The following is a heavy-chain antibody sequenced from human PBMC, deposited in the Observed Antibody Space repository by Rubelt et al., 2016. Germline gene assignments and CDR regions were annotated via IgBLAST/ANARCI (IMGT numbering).Heavy chain of an antibody. V-gene: IGHV4-34*01. D-gene: IGHD3-22*01. CDR2: INHSGST. J-gene: IGHJ4*02. CDR1: GGSFSGYY. CDR3: ARGKEGLGVTMMDY. Sequence: QVQLQQWGAGLLKPSETLSLTCAVYGGSFSGYYWSWIRQPPGTGLEWIGEINHSGSTNYNPYLKSRGTISVDTSRNQFSLKLSSVTAADTAVYYCARGKEGLGVTMMDYWGQGTLVTVSS.